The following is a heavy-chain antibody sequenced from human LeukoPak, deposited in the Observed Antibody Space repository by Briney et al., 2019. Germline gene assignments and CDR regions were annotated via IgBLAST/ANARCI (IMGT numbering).Heavy chain of an antibody. V-gene: IGHV3-23*01. J-gene: IGHJ5*02. CDR2: ISGSGGST. D-gene: IGHD1-26*01. Sequence: GGSLRLSCAASGFTFSSYAMSWVRQAPGKGLEWVSAISGSGGSTYYAESVKGRFTISRDNSKNTLYLQMHSLRAEDTAVYYCAKDSSGSFYQNWFDPWGQGTLVTVSS. CDR1: GFTFSSYA. CDR3: AKDSSGSFYQNWFDP.